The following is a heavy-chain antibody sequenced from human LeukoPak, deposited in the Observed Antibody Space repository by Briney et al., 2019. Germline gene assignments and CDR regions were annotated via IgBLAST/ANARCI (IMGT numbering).Heavy chain of an antibody. J-gene: IGHJ4*02. CDR2: IYSGGST. Sequence: GGSLRLSCAASGFTVSSNYMSWVRQAPGKGLEWVSVIYSGGSTYYADSVRGRFTISRDNSKNTLYLQMNSLRAEDTAVYYCARVYSSSWELDYWGQGTLVTVSS. CDR3: ARVYSSSWELDY. CDR1: GFTVSSNY. D-gene: IGHD6-13*01. V-gene: IGHV3-53*01.